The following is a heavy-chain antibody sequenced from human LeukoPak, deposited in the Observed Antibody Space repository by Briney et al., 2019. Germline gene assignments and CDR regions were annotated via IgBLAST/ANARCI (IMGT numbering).Heavy chain of an antibody. CDR3: ARDLVGATRTYYFDY. V-gene: IGHV1-46*03. CDR2: IHPSAGST. J-gene: IGHJ4*02. Sequence: SVEASSKPSRYTSTSYYLHWLRPAPGQPLDWMGIIHPSAGSTSYAQKFQGRVTMTRDTSTSTVYMELSSLRSEDTAVYYCARDLVGATRTYYFDYWGQGTLVTVSS. CDR1: RYTSTSYY. D-gene: IGHD1-26*01.